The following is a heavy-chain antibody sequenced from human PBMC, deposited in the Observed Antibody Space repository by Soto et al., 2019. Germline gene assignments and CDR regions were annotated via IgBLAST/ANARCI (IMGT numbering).Heavy chain of an antibody. CDR2: ISTVNGKT. J-gene: IGHJ3*01. CDR3: ARLLTEGATFREDAFDL. D-gene: IGHD3-9*01. CDR1: RYTFTSHG. V-gene: IGHV1-18*01. Sequence: QIQLMQSGGDVKTPGASLKVSCTTSRYTFTSHGIAWVRQAPGQGLEWMGWISTVNGKTDYAQKFQGRVTMTADTITSPVPMERRSLRSDDTGVYYCARLLTEGATFREDAFDLWGPGTKVTVSS.